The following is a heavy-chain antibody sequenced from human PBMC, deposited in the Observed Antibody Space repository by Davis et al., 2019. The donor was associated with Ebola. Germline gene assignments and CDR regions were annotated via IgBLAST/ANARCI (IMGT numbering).Heavy chain of an antibody. D-gene: IGHD3-3*01. Sequence: AASVKVSCKTSGYTFTGYYLHWVRQAPGQGLEWMGWIYPNSGGTKYAQSFQGRVTMTRDSSLSTAYMELNSLRSDDTAVYYCVAVTWSSYDDFDHWGQGTLITVSS. CDR1: GYTFTGYY. J-gene: IGHJ4*02. V-gene: IGHV1-2*02. CDR2: IYPNSGGT. CDR3: VAVTWSSYDDFDH.